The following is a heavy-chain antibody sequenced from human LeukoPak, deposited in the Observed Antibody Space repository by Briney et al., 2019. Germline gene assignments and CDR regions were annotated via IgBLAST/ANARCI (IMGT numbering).Heavy chain of an antibody. Sequence: PGGSLRLSCVASGFTFSSYWATWVRQAPGKGLEWVANIDPDGSHQYYVDSVKGRFTISKDNAKNTLYLQMNSLRPEDTAVYYCARGSKSYGDYIRSRIHYFDYWGQGTLVTVSS. V-gene: IGHV3-7*04. CDR2: IDPDGSHQ. D-gene: IGHD4-17*01. J-gene: IGHJ4*02. CDR1: GFTFSSYW. CDR3: ARGSKSYGDYIRSRIHYFDY.